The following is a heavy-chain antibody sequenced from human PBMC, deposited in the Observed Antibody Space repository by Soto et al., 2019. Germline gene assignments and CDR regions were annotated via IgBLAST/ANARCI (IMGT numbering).Heavy chain of an antibody. V-gene: IGHV1-18*04. CDR2: ISTFNGNT. CDR3: ARGTVTWGPWFGP. D-gene: IGHD1-1*01. CDR1: ASTFTGYT. J-gene: IGHJ5*02. Sequence: QVHLVQSGTEVKEPGASVKVSCKASASTFTGYTINWVRQAPGQGLEWMGWISTFNGNTKYAGNFEGRVTMTTHTSTTTAYMELTGLTFDGTAVYFLARGTVTWGPWFGPWGQGTLVSVSS.